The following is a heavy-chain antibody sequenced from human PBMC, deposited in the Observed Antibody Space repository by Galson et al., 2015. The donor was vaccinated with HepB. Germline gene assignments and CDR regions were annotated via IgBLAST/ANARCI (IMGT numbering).Heavy chain of an antibody. J-gene: IGHJ4*02. CDR2: ISGSGGHT. D-gene: IGHD2-2*02. Sequence: SLRLSCAASGFTFSSYAMSWVRQAPGKGLEWVSAISGSGGHTYYADSVRGRFTISRDNSKNTLYLQMNSLRAEDTAVYYCATDIEVVPDDIQDYWGQGTLVTVSS. CDR3: ATDIEVVPDDIQDY. CDR1: GFTFSSYA. V-gene: IGHV3-23*01.